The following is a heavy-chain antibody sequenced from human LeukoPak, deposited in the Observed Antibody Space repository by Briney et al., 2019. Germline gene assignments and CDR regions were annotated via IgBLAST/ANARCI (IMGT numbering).Heavy chain of an antibody. V-gene: IGHV1-18*04. Sequence: ASVKVSCKASGYTFTSYGISWVRQAPGQGLEWMGWISAYNGNTNYAQKFQGRVSMTTDTSTTTAYMELRSLRSDDTAVYYCARDPDIVASSSYFDFWGRVTLVTVSS. CDR3: ARDPDIVASSSYFDF. CDR2: ISAYNGNT. CDR1: GYTFTSYG. D-gene: IGHD5-12*01. J-gene: IGHJ4*02.